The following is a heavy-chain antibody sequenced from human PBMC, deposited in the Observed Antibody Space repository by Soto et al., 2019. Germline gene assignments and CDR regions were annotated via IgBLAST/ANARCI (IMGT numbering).Heavy chain of an antibody. CDR2: ISYDGSNK. Sequence: GGSLRLSCAASGFTFSSYAMHWVRQAPGKGLEWVAVISYDGSNKYYADSVKGRFTISRDNSKNTLYLQMNSLRAEDTAVYYCARGSSSSPRRLYRNWFDPWGQGTLVTVSS. J-gene: IGHJ5*02. CDR3: ARGSSSSPRRLYRNWFDP. CDR1: GFTFSSYA. D-gene: IGHD6-6*01. V-gene: IGHV3-30-3*01.